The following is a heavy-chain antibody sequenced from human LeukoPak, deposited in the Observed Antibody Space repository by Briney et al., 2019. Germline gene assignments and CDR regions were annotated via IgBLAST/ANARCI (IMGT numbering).Heavy chain of an antibody. V-gene: IGHV3-15*01. J-gene: IGHJ4*02. CDR2: IKSKTDGGTT. Sequence: PGGSLRLFCAASGFTLSNARMSWVRESRGGALEWVGRIKSKTDGGTTDYAAPVKGGFTISRDDSKNTLYLQMNSLKTEDTAVYYCTTAGLDSSGRDYWGQGTLVTVSS. CDR1: GFTLSNAR. CDR3: TTAGLDSSGRDY. D-gene: IGHD3-22*01.